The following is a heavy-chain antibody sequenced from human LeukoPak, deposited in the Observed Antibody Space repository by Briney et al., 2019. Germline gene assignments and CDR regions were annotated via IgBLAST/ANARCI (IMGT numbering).Heavy chain of an antibody. Sequence: QAGGSLRLSCAASGFTFSNYAMHWVRQAPGKGLEWVAAILYDGSNKYYADSVKGRFTISRDNSKNTLYLQMNSLRAEDTAMYYCARGYSSSNPWGQGTLVTVSS. V-gene: IGHV3-30-3*01. CDR3: ARGYSSSNP. CDR2: ILYDGSNK. D-gene: IGHD6-13*01. J-gene: IGHJ5*02. CDR1: GFTFSNYA.